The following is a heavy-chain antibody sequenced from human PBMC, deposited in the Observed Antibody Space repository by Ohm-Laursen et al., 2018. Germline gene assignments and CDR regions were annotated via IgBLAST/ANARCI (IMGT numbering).Heavy chain of an antibody. CDR2: ISGSGGST. CDR1: GFTFSSYA. D-gene: IGHD2-15*01. Sequence: GSLRLSCTASGFTFSSYAMSWVRQAPGKGLEWVSAISGSGGSTYYADSVKGRFTISRDNSKNTLYLQMNSLRAEDTAVYYCAKDLDIVVVVAAPHYWGQGTLVTVSS. V-gene: IGHV3-23*01. J-gene: IGHJ4*02. CDR3: AKDLDIVVVVAAPHY.